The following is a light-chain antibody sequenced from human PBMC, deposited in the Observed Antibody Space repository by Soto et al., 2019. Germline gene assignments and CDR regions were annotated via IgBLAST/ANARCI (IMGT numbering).Light chain of an antibody. CDR3: SSYSSVSTDV. V-gene: IGLV2-14*01. CDR1: SSDVGAYNY. CDR2: EVS. J-gene: IGLJ1*01. Sequence: QSVLTQPASVSGFPGQSIVIPCTGASSDVGAYNYVSWYQQHPGKAPKLIISEVSSRPSGVSSRFSGSKSGNTASLTISGLQAEDEAEYYCSSYSSVSTDVFGTGTKVTVL.